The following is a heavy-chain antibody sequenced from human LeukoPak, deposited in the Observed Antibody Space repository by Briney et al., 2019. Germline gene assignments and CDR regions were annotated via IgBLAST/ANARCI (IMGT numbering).Heavy chain of an antibody. CDR2: ISADGIGK. D-gene: IGHD3-22*01. J-gene: IGHJ4*02. CDR1: GFTFSNHG. V-gene: IGHV3-30*03. CDR3: AREIGSSGYAGYFDY. Sequence: GGSLRLSCAASGFTFSNHGMNWVRQAPGKGLEWVAGISADGIGKYYADSVKGRFTIPRDNSKNTFYLQMNSLRAEDTAIYYCAREIGSSGYAGYFDYRGQGTLVTVSS.